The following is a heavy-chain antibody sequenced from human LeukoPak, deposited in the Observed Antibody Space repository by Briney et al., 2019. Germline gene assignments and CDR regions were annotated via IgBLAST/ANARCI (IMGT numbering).Heavy chain of an antibody. CDR2: MYYSGST. J-gene: IGHJ4*02. D-gene: IGHD3-22*01. CDR1: GGSISSSY. Sequence: PSETLSLTCTVSGGSISSSYWSWIRQPPGKGLEWIGYMYYSGSTNYNPSLKSRVTISVDTSKNQLSLKVRSVTAADTAVYYCARGAVRPTNYYDSSGYYHYFDYWGQGTLVTVSS. V-gene: IGHV4-59*01. CDR3: ARGAVRPTNYYDSSGYYHYFDY.